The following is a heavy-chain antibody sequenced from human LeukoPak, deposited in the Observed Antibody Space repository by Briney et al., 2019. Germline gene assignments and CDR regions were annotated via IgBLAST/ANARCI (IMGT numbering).Heavy chain of an antibody. Sequence: ASVKVSCKAPGYTFTSYDINLVRQATGQGLEWMGWMNPNSGNTGYAQKFQGRVTITRNTSISTAYMELSSLRSEDTAVYYCARGAGRYCSSTSCYSNWFDPWGQGTLVTVSS. CDR2: MNPNSGNT. CDR1: GYTFTSYD. CDR3: ARGAGRYCSSTSCYSNWFDP. J-gene: IGHJ5*02. D-gene: IGHD2-2*01. V-gene: IGHV1-8*03.